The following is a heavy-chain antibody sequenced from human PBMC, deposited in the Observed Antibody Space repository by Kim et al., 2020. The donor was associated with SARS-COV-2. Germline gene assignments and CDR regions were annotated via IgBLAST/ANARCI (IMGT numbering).Heavy chain of an antibody. CDR3: ARAVPDYYGSGSYRQGFDY. J-gene: IGHJ4*02. Sequence: SETLSLTCTISGGSISSSRYYWGWLRQPPGKGLEWIGSVYYSGSAYYNPSLKSRVTISVDTSRNQFSLKLSSVTAADTAVYYCARAVPDYYGSGSYRQGFDYWGRGTLVTVSA. CDR2: VYYSGSA. CDR1: GGSISSSRYY. D-gene: IGHD3-10*01. V-gene: IGHV4-39*07.